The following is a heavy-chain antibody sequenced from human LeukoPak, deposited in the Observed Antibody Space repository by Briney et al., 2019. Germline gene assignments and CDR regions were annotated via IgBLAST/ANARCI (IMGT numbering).Heavy chain of an antibody. J-gene: IGHJ4*02. Sequence: GRSLRLSCAASGFTFGSYGMHWVRQAPGKGLEWVAVISYDGSIGHYADSVKGRFTISRDNSKNTVYLQMSRLRVEDTAVYYCAKEGSSGWYGDHWGQGTLVSVSS. CDR3: AKEGSSGWYGDH. CDR1: GFTFGSYG. V-gene: IGHV3-30*18. CDR2: ISYDGSIG. D-gene: IGHD6-19*01.